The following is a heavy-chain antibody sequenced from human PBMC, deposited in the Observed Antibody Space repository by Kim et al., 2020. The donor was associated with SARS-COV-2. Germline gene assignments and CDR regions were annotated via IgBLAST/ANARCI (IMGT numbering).Heavy chain of an antibody. D-gene: IGHD6-19*01. CDR3: ARGDYNSDWHYFDY. Sequence: SETLSLTCTVSGGSNNAYYWTWIRQPPGKGLEWIGYIYNTGSTNYNPSLKSRVTISGDTSRIQFSLKLSSVTTADTAVYYCARGDYNSDWHYFDYWGQGTRVTVSS. V-gene: IGHV4-59*01. J-gene: IGHJ4*02. CDR2: IYNTGST. CDR1: GGSNNAYY.